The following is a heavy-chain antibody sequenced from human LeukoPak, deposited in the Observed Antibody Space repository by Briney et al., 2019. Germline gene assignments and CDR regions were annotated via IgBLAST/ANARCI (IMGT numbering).Heavy chain of an antibody. V-gene: IGHV3-23*01. CDR2: ISGSGGST. J-gene: IGHJ5*02. CDR3: ARGLGYYDSSGYIFLDP. D-gene: IGHD3-22*01. Sequence: GGSLRLSCAASGFTFSSYAMSWVRQAPGKGLEWVSAISGSGGSTYYADSVKGRFTISRDNSKNTLYLQMNSLRAEDTAVYYCARGLGYYDSSGYIFLDPWGQGTLVTVSS. CDR1: GFTFSSYA.